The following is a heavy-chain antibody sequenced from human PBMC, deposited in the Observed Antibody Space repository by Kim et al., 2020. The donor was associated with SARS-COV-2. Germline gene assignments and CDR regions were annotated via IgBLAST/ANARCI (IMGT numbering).Heavy chain of an antibody. Sequence: DSVKGRFTISRDNSNTTLFLQMNSLRAEDTAVYYCAKMFGSGTYYNLPDYWGQGTLVTVSS. V-gene: IGHV3-23*01. J-gene: IGHJ4*02. CDR3: AKMFGSGTYYNLPDY. D-gene: IGHD3-10*01.